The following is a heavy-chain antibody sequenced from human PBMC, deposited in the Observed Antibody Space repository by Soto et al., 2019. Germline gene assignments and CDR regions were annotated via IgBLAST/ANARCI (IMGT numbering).Heavy chain of an antibody. CDR2: IYHSGRT. Sequence: QVQLQESGPGLVKPSQTLSLTCTVSGGSISNGYYYWSWVRQNPGKGLEWIGHIYHSGRTYYNPSLKSRVTISVDTSKNQFSLNLSSVTAADTAVYYCARWVEVSLDYFDSWDQGTPVTVSS. V-gene: IGHV4-31*03. J-gene: IGHJ4*02. CDR3: ARWVEVSLDYFDS. CDR1: GGSISNGYYY. D-gene: IGHD2-15*01.